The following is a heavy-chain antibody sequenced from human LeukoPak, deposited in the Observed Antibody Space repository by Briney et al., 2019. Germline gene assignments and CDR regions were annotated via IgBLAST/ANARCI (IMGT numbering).Heavy chain of an antibody. CDR3: ARDHCSGGSCFDY. Sequence: SQTLSLTCTVSGGSISSGGYYWSWIRQHPGKGLEWIGYIYYSGSTYYNPSLKSRVTISVDTSKNQFSLKLSSVTAADTAVYYCARDHCSGGSCFDYWGQGTLVTVSS. J-gene: IGHJ4*02. CDR1: GGSISSGGYY. D-gene: IGHD2-15*01. CDR2: IYYSGST. V-gene: IGHV4-31*03.